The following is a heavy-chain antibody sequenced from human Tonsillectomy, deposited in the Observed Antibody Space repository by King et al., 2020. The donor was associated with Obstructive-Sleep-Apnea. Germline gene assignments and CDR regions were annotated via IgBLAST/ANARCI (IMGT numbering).Heavy chain of an antibody. CDR2: IYYSGST. D-gene: IGHD6-13*01. CDR1: GGSISSYY. V-gene: IGHV4-59*08. J-gene: IGHJ4*02. CDR3: ARLAAAGETLFDY. Sequence: VQLQESGPGLVKPLETLSLTCTVSGGSISSYYWSWIRQPPGKGLEWIGYIYYSGSTNYNPSLKSRVTISVDTSKNQFSLKLSSVTAADTAVYYCARLAAAGETLFDYWGQGTLVTVSS.